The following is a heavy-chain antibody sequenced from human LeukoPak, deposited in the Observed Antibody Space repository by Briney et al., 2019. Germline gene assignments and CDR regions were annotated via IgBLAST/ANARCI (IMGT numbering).Heavy chain of an antibody. V-gene: IGHV3-33*01. CDR3: TRWRSGTSD. Sequence: GGSLRLSCAATGFTFSSYGMHWVRQAPGKGLEWVAVIWYDGSNKYYADPVKGRFTISRDNSKNTLYLQMNSLRAEDTAVYYCTRWRSGTSDWGQGTLVTVSS. J-gene: IGHJ4*02. CDR1: GFTFSSYG. D-gene: IGHD4-23*01. CDR2: IWYDGSNK.